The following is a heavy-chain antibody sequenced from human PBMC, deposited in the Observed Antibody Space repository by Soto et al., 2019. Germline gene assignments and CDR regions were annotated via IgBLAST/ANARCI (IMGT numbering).Heavy chain of an antibody. Sequence: GGSLRLSCAASGFTFSDYYMSWIRQAPGKGLEWVSYISSSGSTIYYADSVKGRFTISRDNAKNSLYLQMNSLRAEDTAVYYCAREVEDPDIVVVVAANRHDYYYMDVWGKGTTVTVSS. CDR3: AREVEDPDIVVVVAANRHDYYYMDV. V-gene: IGHV3-11*01. J-gene: IGHJ6*03. CDR2: ISSSGSTI. CDR1: GFTFSDYY. D-gene: IGHD2-15*01.